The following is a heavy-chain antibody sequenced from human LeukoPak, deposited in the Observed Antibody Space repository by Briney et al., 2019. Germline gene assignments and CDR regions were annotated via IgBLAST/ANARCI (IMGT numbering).Heavy chain of an antibody. CDR2: NCGSGAST. CDR1: GFTFSSHD. J-gene: IGHJ5*02. CDR3: AKAAYGDYVNWFDP. Sequence: GGSLRLSCAASGFTFSSHDMSWVRQTPGKGLEWVSSNCGSGASTYYADSVHGRFTISRDNSKTTLYLQMNSLRAEDTALYYCAKAAYGDYVNWFDPWGQGSLVIVSS. D-gene: IGHD4-17*01. V-gene: IGHV3-23*01.